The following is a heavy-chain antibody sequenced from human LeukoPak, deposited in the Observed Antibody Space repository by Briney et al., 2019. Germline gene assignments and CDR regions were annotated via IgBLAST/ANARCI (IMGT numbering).Heavy chain of an antibody. CDR1: GFTFSSNW. D-gene: IGHD3-22*01. Sequence: PGGSLRLSCAASGFTFSSNWMSWVRQAPGKGLEWVANIKQDGSEESYVDSVKGRFTISRDNAKKSLYLQLNSLRAEDTAVYYCARDRLAHAYWGQGTLVTVSS. CDR2: IKQDGSEE. V-gene: IGHV3-7*05. CDR3: ARDRLAHAY. J-gene: IGHJ4*02.